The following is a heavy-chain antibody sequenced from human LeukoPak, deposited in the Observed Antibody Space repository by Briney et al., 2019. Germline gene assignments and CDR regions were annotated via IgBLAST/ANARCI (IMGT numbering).Heavy chain of an antibody. J-gene: IGHJ5*02. V-gene: IGHV4-38-2*02. CDR2: IYSSGNT. Sequence: SETLSLTCTVSGYSISSGHYWGWIRQPPGKRLEWVGSIYSSGNTYYNPTLKSRVTISVDTSKNQFSLNLTSVTAADAAVYYCARDLGYSGFDWAPWGQGTLVTVSS. CDR1: GYSISSGHY. D-gene: IGHD5-12*01. CDR3: ARDLGYSGFDWAP.